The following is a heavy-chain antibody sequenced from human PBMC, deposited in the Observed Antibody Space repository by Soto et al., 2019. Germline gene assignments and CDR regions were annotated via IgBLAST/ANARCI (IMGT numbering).Heavy chain of an antibody. CDR1: GYSFTSYW. J-gene: IGHJ6*02. Sequence: GASLKISCKGSGYSFTSYWISWVRQMPGKGLEWMGRIDPSDSYTNYSPSFQGHVTISADKSISTAYLQWSSLKASDTAMYYCARHAVDGPCYYYYGLAFWGQGTSVTGS. CDR3: ARHAVDGPCYYYYGLAF. D-gene: IGHD5-12*01. V-gene: IGHV5-10-1*01. CDR2: IDPSDSYT.